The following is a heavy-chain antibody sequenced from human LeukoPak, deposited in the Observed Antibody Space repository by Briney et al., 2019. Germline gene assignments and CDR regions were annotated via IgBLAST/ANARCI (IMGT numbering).Heavy chain of an antibody. V-gene: IGHV1-69*04. J-gene: IGHJ6*02. CDR2: IIPILGIA. CDR1: GGTFSSYA. D-gene: IGHD1-7*01. Sequence: SVKVSFKASGGTFSSYAISWVRQAPGPGLEWMGRIIPILGIANYAQKFQGRVTITADKSASTAYMELSSLRSEDTAVYYCARDQYNWNYVRYYGMDVWGQGTTVTVSS. CDR3: ARDQYNWNYVRYYGMDV.